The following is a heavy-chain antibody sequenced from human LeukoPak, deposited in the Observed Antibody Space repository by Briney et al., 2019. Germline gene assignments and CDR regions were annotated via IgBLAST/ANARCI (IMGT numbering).Heavy chain of an antibody. CDR2: IRYDGSNK. V-gene: IGHV3-30*02. Sequence: GGSLRLSXAASGFTFSSYGMHWVRQAPGKGLEWVAFIRYDGSNKYYADSVKGRFTISRDNSKNTLYLQMNSLRAEDTAVYYCAKAKDYDFWSGWYYFDYWGQGTLVTVSS. D-gene: IGHD3-3*01. J-gene: IGHJ4*02. CDR3: AKAKDYDFWSGWYYFDY. CDR1: GFTFSSYG.